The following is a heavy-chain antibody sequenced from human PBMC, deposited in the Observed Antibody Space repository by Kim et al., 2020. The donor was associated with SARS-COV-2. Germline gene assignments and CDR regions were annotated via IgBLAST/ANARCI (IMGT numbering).Heavy chain of an antibody. CDR3: ARRGIRGGWFDP. Sequence: GYAQKFPGRVTMTRNTSISTAYMELSSLRSEDTAVYYCARRGIRGGWFDPWGQGTLVTVSS. J-gene: IGHJ5*02. D-gene: IGHD3-10*01. V-gene: IGHV1-8*01.